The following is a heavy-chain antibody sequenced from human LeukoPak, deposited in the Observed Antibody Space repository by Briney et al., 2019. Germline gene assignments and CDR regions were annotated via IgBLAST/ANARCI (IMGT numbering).Heavy chain of an antibody. CDR2: IYYSGST. D-gene: IGHD3-16*02. CDR3: ARPLSVTCVGVIDHWFDP. CDR1: GDSISGSRYY. Sequence: SETLSLTCTVSGDSISGSRYYWAWIRQPPGKGLEWIGSIYYSGSTYYNPSLKSRVTISLDTSKNQFSLKLSSVTDADTTVYYCARPLSVTCVGVIDHWFDPWGQGTLVTVSS. J-gene: IGHJ5*02. V-gene: IGHV4-39*01.